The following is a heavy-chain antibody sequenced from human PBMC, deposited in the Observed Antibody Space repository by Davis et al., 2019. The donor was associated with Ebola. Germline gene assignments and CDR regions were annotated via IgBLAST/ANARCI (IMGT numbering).Heavy chain of an antibody. Sequence: HSQTLSLTCVISGDSVSSKSATWNWIRQSPSRGLEWLGRTYYRSKWYNDYAVSVESRIIINSDTSKNQFSLHLSSVAPEDTAVYYCARVKVSTPNYYYMDVWGQGTTVTVSS. CDR3: ARVKVSTPNYYYMDV. CDR1: GDSVSSKSAT. D-gene: IGHD5/OR15-5a*01. J-gene: IGHJ6*02. CDR2: TYYRSKWYN. V-gene: IGHV6-1*01.